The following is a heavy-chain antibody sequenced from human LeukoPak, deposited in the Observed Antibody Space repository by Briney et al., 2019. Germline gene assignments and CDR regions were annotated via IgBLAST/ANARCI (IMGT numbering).Heavy chain of an antibody. V-gene: IGHV3-21*01. CDR2: ISSSSNYI. D-gene: IGHD6-19*01. CDR3: ARGQQWLYYFDY. CDR1: GFSFSSYS. Sequence: GSLRLSCAASGFSFSSYSMNWVRQAPGKGLEWVSSISSSSNYIYYADSVKGRFTISRDNAKNSLYLQMNSLRAEDTAVYYCARGQQWLYYFDYWGQGTLVTVSS. J-gene: IGHJ4*02.